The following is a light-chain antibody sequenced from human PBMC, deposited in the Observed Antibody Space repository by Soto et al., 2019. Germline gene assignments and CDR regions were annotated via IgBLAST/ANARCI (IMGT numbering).Light chain of an antibody. CDR3: QQYNKWTIT. Sequence: EVVLTQSPATLSLSPGARANLSCRASQSVSTNLAWYQKKTGKAPRLLIYGASPRATGIPARLSGSGYGTELTLTISSMQSEDFAVYYCQQYNKWTITFGHGTRLEIK. CDR1: QSVSTN. V-gene: IGKV3-15*01. CDR2: GAS. J-gene: IGKJ5*01.